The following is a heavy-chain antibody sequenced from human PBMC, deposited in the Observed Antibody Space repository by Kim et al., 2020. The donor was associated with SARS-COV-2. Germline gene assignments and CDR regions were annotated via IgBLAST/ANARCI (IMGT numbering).Heavy chain of an antibody. CDR3: ARDWLGLSPAYYGMDV. Sequence: GGSLRLSCAASGFTFSSYGMHWVRQAPGKGLEWVAVIWYDGSNKYYADSVKGRFTISRDNSKNTLYLQMNSLRAEDTAVYYCARDWLGLSPAYYGMDVWGQGTTVTVSS. J-gene: IGHJ6*02. CDR1: GFTFSSYG. V-gene: IGHV3-33*01. D-gene: IGHD6-19*01. CDR2: IWYDGSNK.